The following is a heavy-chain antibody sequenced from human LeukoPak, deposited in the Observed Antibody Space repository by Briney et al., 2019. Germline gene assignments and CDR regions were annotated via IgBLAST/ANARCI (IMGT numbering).Heavy chain of an antibody. CDR3: ARDKDVGATKIDY. Sequence: PGGSLRLSCAASGFTFSSYSMNWVRQAPGKGLEWVSSISSSSSYIYYADSVKGRFTISRDNAKNSLYLQMNSLRAEDTAVYYCARDKDVGATKIDYWGQGTLVTVSS. D-gene: IGHD1-26*01. V-gene: IGHV3-21*01. J-gene: IGHJ4*02. CDR1: GFTFSSYS. CDR2: ISSSSSYI.